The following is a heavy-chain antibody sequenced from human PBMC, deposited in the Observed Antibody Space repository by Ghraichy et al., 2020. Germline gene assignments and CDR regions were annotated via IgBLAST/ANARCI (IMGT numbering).Heavy chain of an antibody. Sequence: GGSLRLSCAASGFTFSRYSMNWVRQAPGKGLEWVSSLSGSSTYIYYADSVKGRFTISRDNAKNSLYLQMNSLRAEDTAVYYCARDYLRLSYYYDSGLMMEDYWGQGTLVTVSS. CDR2: LSGSSTYI. D-gene: IGHD3-10*01. V-gene: IGHV3-21*01. J-gene: IGHJ4*02. CDR1: GFTFSRYS. CDR3: ARDYLRLSYYYDSGLMMEDY.